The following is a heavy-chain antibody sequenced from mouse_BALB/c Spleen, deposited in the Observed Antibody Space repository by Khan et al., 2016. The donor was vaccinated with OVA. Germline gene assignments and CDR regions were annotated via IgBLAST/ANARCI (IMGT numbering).Heavy chain of an antibody. CDR3: ARRITTSEGDYYAMDY. J-gene: IGHJ4*01. V-gene: IGHV5-6*01. CDR2: ISSGGHYT. CDR1: GFTFSSYG. D-gene: IGHD1-1*01. Sequence: EVELVESGGDLVNPGGSLKLSCAASGFTFSSYGMSWVRQTPDKRLEWVATISSGGHYTYFPDSVRGRFTISRDNAKNNLYLQLSSLKSEDTAMYYCARRITTSEGDYYAMDYWGKGTSVTVAS.